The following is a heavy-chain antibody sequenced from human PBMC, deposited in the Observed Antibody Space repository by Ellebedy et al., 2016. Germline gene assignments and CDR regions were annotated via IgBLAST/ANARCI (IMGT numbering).Heavy chain of an antibody. CDR2: ISGGGDVR. CDR3: ARDGRSGYSEYYYYYMDV. CDR1: GLTYRSYA. D-gene: IGHD3-22*01. V-gene: IGHV3-23*01. Sequence: GESLKISCAASGLTYRSYAMSWVRQAPGKGLEWVSVISGGGDVRHYADSVKGRFTISRDNSKNTLYLQMNSLRAEDTAVYYCARDGRSGYSEYYYYYMDVWGKGTTVTVSS. J-gene: IGHJ6*03.